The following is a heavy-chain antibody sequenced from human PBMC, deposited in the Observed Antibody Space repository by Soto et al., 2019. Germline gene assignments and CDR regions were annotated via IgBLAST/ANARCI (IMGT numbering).Heavy chain of an antibody. D-gene: IGHD3-22*01. Sequence: QVQLVESGGGVVQPGRSLRLSCAVSGFTFSNYAMHWVRQAPGKGLEWVAVISYDGGNKYYADSVKGRFTISRDNSKNTLYLQMNNLRAEDTAVYYCARDPGYYDSSGSYFYYFDNWGQGTLVTLSS. CDR2: ISYDGGNK. CDR1: GFTFSNYA. CDR3: ARDPGYYDSSGSYFYYFDN. J-gene: IGHJ4*02. V-gene: IGHV3-30-3*01.